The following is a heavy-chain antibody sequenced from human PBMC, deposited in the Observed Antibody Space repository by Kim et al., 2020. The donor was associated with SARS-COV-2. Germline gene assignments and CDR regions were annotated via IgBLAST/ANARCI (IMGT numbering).Heavy chain of an antibody. CDR2: INHSGST. CDR1: GGSFSGYY. CDR3: ARGWPVGATLVDY. Sequence: SETLSLTCAVYGGSFSGYYWSWIRQPPGKGLEWIGEINHSGSTNYNPSLKSRVTISVDTSKNQFSLKLSSVTAADTAVYYCARGWPVGATLVDYWGQGTLVTVSS. V-gene: IGHV4-34*01. D-gene: IGHD1-26*01. J-gene: IGHJ4*02.